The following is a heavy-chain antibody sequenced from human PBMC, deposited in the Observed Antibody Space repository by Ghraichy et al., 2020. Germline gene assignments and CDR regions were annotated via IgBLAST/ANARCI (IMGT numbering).Heavy chain of an antibody. J-gene: IGHJ4*02. D-gene: IGHD2-15*01. Sequence: GGSLRLSCAASGFTFSSYAMSWVRQAPGKGLEWVSAISGSGGSTYYADSVKGRFTISRDNSKNTLYLQMNSLRAEDTAVYYCAKASVRGYCSGGSCYSWGYGGQGTRGTVSS. V-gene: IGHV3-23*01. CDR1: GFTFSSYA. CDR3: AKASVRGYCSGGSCYSWGY. CDR2: ISGSGGST.